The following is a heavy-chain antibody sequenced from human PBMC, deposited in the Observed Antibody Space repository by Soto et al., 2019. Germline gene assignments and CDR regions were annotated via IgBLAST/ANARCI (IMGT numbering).Heavy chain of an antibody. D-gene: IGHD2-15*01. J-gene: IGHJ4*02. V-gene: IGHV4-30-2*06. Sequence: SETLSLTFSVSGVTMSYVAYSWNWIRQSPGKGLELLGYISHLETTYYNPSFRSRLSLSIDRTRNQFFLSLSSITAADKAVYYCVRGGGYDSFDXWGQGIQVTGSX. CDR2: ISHLETT. CDR1: GVTMSYVAYS. CDR3: VRGGGYDSFDX.